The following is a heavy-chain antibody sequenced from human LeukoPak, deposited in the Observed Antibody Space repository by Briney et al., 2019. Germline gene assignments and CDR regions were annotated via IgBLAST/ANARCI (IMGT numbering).Heavy chain of an antibody. V-gene: IGHV3-53*01. CDR1: GFTFSSSD. Sequence: PGGSLRLSCAASGFTFSSSDMSWVRQAPGKGLEWVSVLYAGGESYYADSVLGRFTISRDNSNNTVFLEMNSLTADDTAVYFCARDSAGNQYSSGNFDLWGQGTLVTVSS. CDR2: LYAGGES. J-gene: IGHJ4*02. D-gene: IGHD3-10*01. CDR3: ARDSAGNQYSSGNFDL.